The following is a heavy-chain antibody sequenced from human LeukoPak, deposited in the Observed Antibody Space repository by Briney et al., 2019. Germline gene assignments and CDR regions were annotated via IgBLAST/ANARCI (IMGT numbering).Heavy chain of an antibody. CDR1: GFTFSDHY. Sequence: GGSLRLSCAASGFTFSDHYMDWVRQAPGKGLEWVASINHNGNVNYYVDSVKGRFTISRDNAKNSLYLQMSNLRAEDTAVYFCARGGGLDVWGQGATVTVSS. CDR3: ARGGGLDV. V-gene: IGHV3-7*03. J-gene: IGHJ6*02. D-gene: IGHD3-16*01. CDR2: INHNGNVN.